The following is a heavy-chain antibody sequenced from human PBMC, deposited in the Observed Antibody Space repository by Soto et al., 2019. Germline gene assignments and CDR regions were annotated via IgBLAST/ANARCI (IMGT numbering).Heavy chain of an antibody. D-gene: IGHD6-6*01. CDR2: ISYDGSNT. V-gene: IGHV3-30-3*01. CDR3: ARDMYRSSSLFRGRISPDGMDV. CDR1: VFTFSSYA. Sequence: GGSLRLSCAASVFTFSSYAMQLVRQAPGKGLEWVAVISYDGSNTYDADSVKGRFTISRDNSKHTLYLQMNSLRAEDTAVYYCARDMYRSSSLFRGRISPDGMDVWGQGTTVTVSS. J-gene: IGHJ6*02.